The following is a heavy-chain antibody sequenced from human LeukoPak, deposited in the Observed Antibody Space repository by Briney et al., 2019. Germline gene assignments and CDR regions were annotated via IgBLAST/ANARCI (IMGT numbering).Heavy chain of an antibody. CDR2: MNPNSGNT. D-gene: IGHD3-9*01. CDR1: GHTFTSYD. Sequence: ASVKVSCKASGHTFTSYDINWVRQATGQGLEWMGWMNPNSGNTGYAQKFQGRVTMTRNTSISTAYMELSSLRSEDTAVYYCATFDILTGYWFDYWGQGTLVTVSS. J-gene: IGHJ4*02. CDR3: ATFDILTGYWFDY. V-gene: IGHV1-8*01.